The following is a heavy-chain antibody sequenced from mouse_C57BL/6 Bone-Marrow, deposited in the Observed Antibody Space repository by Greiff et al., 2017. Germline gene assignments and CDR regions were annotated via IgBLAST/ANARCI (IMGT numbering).Heavy chain of an antibody. D-gene: IGHD3-2*02. CDR2: SRNKANDYTT. J-gene: IGHJ3*01. Sequence: EVNVVESGGGLVQSGRSLRLSCATSGFTFSDFYMEWVRQAPGKGLEWIAASRNKANDYTTEYSASVKGRFIVSRDTSQSILYLQMNALRAEDTAIYYCARETAQATGLAYWGQGTLVTVSA. CDR3: ARETAQATGLAY. V-gene: IGHV7-1*01. CDR1: GFTFSDFY.